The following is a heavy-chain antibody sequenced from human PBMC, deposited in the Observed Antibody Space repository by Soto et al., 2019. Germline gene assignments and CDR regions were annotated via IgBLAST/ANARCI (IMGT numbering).Heavy chain of an antibody. D-gene: IGHD3-9*01. CDR2: ISYDGSNK. CDR1: GFTFSSYA. Sequence: QVQLVESGGGVVQPGRSLRLSCAASGFTFSSYAMHWVRQAPGKGLEWVAVISYDGSNKYYADSVKGRFTISRDNSKNTLYLQMNSLRAEDTAVYYCARDRVLVRYFDWLLYTDAFDIWGQGTMVTVSS. CDR3: ARDRVLVRYFDWLLYTDAFDI. J-gene: IGHJ3*02. V-gene: IGHV3-30-3*01.